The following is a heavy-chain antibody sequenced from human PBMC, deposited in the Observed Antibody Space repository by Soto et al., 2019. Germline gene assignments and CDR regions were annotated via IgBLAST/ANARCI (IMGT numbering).Heavy chain of an antibody. Sequence: PSETLSLTCSVSGDSISSSSQYWGWIRQPPGKGLEWIGSIHYSGTSYYNPSLKSRVTIFVDTSKNQFSLQLSSVTDADTAVYYGARHSIAGSSIPWGQVTLVTVSS. CDR1: GDSISSSSQY. J-gene: IGHJ5*02. D-gene: IGHD2-21*01. CDR2: IHYSGTS. V-gene: IGHV4-39*01. CDR3: ARHSIAGSSIP.